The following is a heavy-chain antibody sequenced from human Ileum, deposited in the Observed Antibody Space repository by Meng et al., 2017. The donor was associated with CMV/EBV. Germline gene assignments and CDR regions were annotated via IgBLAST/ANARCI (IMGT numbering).Heavy chain of an antibody. D-gene: IGHD3-3*01. V-gene: IGHV1-18*01. CDR1: GDTFTSYG. CDR2: ISAYNGNT. CDR3: ARSGFWSGTQNWFDP. Sequence: SGDTFTSYGICWVRQAPGQGLEWMGWISAYNGNTNYAQKLQGRVTMTTDTSTSTAYMELRSLRSDDTAVYYCARSGFWSGTQNWFDPWGQGTLVTVSS. J-gene: IGHJ5*02.